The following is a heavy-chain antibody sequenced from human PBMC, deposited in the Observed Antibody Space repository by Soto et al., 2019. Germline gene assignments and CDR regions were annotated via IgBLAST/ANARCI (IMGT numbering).Heavy chain of an antibody. J-gene: IGHJ5*02. D-gene: IGHD1-26*01. CDR2: IYHSGST. Sequence: PSETLSLTCTVSGESISSVDHYWSWIRQPPGKGLEWMGYIYHSGSTHYNPSLNSRLTISIDTSTNRFSLNLTSVTAADTAVYFCARLRWETENNWFDPWGQGDLVTVSS. CDR1: GESISSVDHY. CDR3: ARLRWETENNWFDP. V-gene: IGHV4-30-4*01.